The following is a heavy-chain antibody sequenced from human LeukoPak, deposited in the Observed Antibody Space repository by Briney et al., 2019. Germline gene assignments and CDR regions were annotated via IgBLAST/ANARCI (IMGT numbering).Heavy chain of an antibody. CDR2: ISGHRGST. Sequence: VSLRFSGAASGFTICSYAMRRHPQAPGKGLMWVIIISGHRGSTHYTESVKDRLNIYRDNSKNTLYLQMNSLRAEDTAVYYCAKETVVVVAATPDAFDIWGQGTMVTVSS. J-gene: IGHJ3*02. CDR3: AKETVVVVAATPDAFDI. D-gene: IGHD2-15*01. CDR1: GFTICSYA. V-gene: IGHV3-23*01.